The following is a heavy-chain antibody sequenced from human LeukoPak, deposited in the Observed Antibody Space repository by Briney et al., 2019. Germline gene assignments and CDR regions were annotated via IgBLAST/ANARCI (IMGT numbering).Heavy chain of an antibody. CDR2: ISGRGGST. J-gene: IGHJ4*02. CDR3: AKDRRSTAMVMLLWDY. D-gene: IGHD5-18*01. V-gene: IGHV3-23*01. CDR1: GFTSSSYA. Sequence: PGGSLRLSCAASGFTSSSYAMSWVRQAPGKGLGWVSAISGRGGSTYYADSVKGRFTISRDNSKNTLYLQMNSLRAEDTAVYYCAKDRRSTAMVMLLWDYWGQGTLVTVSS.